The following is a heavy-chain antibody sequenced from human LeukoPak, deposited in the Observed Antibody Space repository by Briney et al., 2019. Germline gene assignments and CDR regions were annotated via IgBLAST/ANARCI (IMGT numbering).Heavy chain of an antibody. CDR3: ARGGIVVVPAAPRRHFDY. Sequence: SETLSLTCAVYGGSFSGYYWSWIRQPPGKGLEWIGEINHSGSTSYNPSLKSRVTISVDTSKNQFSLKLSSVTAADTAVYYCARGGIVVVPAAPRRHFDYWGQGTLVTVSS. D-gene: IGHD2-2*01. J-gene: IGHJ4*02. V-gene: IGHV4-34*01. CDR2: INHSGST. CDR1: GGSFSGYY.